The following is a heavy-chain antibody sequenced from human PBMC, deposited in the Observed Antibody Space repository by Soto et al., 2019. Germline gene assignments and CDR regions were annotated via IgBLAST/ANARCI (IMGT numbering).Heavy chain of an antibody. Sequence: SETLSLTCAVYGGSFSGYYWSWIRQPPGKGLEWIGEINHSGSTNYNPSLKSRVTISVDTSKNQFSLKLSSVTAADTAVYYCARGGFHRDGYREARAVDYWGQGTLVTVSS. CDR3: ARGGFHRDGYREARAVDY. CDR1: GGSFSGYY. V-gene: IGHV4-34*01. J-gene: IGHJ4*02. CDR2: INHSGST. D-gene: IGHD5-12*01.